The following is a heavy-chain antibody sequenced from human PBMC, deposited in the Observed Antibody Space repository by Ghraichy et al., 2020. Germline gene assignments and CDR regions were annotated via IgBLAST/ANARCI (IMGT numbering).Heavy chain of an antibody. J-gene: IGHJ5*02. CDR2: ITTKSGNT. CDR1: GYSFISYG. Sequence: ASVKVSCKASGYSFISYGITWVRQAPGQGLEWMGWITTKSGNTQYAQKFQGRVTMTTETSTDTAYMELRSLRFDDTAVYYCARGVNWLDPWGQGNLVTVSS. CDR3: ARGVNWLDP. V-gene: IGHV1-18*01.